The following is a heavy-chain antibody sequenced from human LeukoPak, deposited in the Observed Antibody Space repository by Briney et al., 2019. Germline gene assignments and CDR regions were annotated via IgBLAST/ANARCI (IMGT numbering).Heavy chain of an antibody. CDR2: ISSSSSYI. CDR1: GFTFSSYG. V-gene: IGHV3-21*01. CDR3: ARGRDGSQSPIDY. D-gene: IGHD5-24*01. Sequence: GGSLRLSCAASGFTFSSYGMHWVRQAPGKGLEWVSSISSSSSYIYYADSLRGRFTISRDNAENSLYLQMISLRAEDTAVYYCARGRDGSQSPIDYWGQGTLVTVSS. J-gene: IGHJ4*02.